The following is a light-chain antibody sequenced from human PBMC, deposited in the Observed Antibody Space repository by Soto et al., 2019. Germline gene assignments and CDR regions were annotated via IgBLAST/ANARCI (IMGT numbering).Light chain of an antibody. Sequence: DIQLTQSPSTLSGSVGDRVTITCRASQTISSWLAWYQQKPGKPPKLLIYKASTLTSGVPSRFRGSGSGTEFTLTISSLQPDDFETYYCQHYNSYSEAFGQGTKVDIK. CDR3: QHYNSYSEA. CDR1: QTISSW. J-gene: IGKJ1*01. V-gene: IGKV1-5*03. CDR2: KAS.